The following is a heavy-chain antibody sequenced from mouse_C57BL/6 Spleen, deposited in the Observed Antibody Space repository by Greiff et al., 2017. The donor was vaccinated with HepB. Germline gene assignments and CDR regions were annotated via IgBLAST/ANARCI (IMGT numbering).Heavy chain of an antibody. J-gene: IGHJ3*01. CDR1: GYAFTNYL. CDR2: INPGSGGT. CDR3: ARGTYSNYVAY. Sequence: VQLQQSGAELVRPGTSVKVSCKASGYAFTNYLIEWVKQRPGQGLEWIGVINPGSGGTNYNEKFKGKATLTADKSSSTAYMQLSSLTSEDSAVYFCARGTYSNYVAYWGQGTLVTVSA. D-gene: IGHD2-5*01. V-gene: IGHV1-54*01.